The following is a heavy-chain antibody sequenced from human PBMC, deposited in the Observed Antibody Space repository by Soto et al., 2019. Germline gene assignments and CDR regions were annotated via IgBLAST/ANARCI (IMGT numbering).Heavy chain of an antibody. J-gene: IGHJ5*02. V-gene: IGHV1-69*13. CDR2: IIPIFGTA. CDR1: GGTFSSYA. D-gene: IGHD4-17*01. CDR3: ARSNYGGNSRNFDP. Sequence: SVKVSCKASGGTFSSYAISWVRQAPGQGLEWMGGIIPIFGTANYAQKFQGRVTITADESTSTAYMELSSLRSEDTAVYYCARSNYGGNSRNFDPCGQGTLVTVSS.